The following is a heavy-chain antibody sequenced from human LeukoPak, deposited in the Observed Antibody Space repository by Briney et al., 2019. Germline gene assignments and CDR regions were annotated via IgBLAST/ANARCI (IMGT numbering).Heavy chain of an antibody. CDR1: GYTLTELS. V-gene: IGHV1-24*01. D-gene: IGHD1-26*01. CDR2: FDPEDGET. Sequence: GASVKVSCKVSGYTLTELSMHWVRQAPGKGLEWMGGFDPEDGETIYAQKFQGRVTMTEDTSTDTAYMELSSLRSEDTAVYYCATDLPSLYRMGATLTGNLDYWGQGTLVTVSS. CDR3: ATDLPSLYRMGATLTGNLDY. J-gene: IGHJ4*02.